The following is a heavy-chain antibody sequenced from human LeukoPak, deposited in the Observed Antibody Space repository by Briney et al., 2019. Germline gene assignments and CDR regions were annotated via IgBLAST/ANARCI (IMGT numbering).Heavy chain of an antibody. CDR2: ISSSGGTT. V-gene: IGHV3-23*01. J-gene: IGHJ4*02. CDR1: GFSFSTYA. CDR3: AKDRNGWPTNFDS. D-gene: IGHD6-19*01. Sequence: PGGSLRFSCADCGFSFSTYAVNWGRQAPGKGLEWVSAISSSGGTTYYADSVKGRFGISRDNSKNTLYLQMNSLRAEDTAVYYSAKDRNGWPTNFDSWGQGTLVTVSA.